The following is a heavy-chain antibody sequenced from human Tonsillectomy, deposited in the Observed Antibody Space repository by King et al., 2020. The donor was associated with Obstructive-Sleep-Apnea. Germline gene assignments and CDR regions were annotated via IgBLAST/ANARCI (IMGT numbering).Heavy chain of an antibody. J-gene: IGHJ4*02. CDR1: GFTSDDYA. CDR2: ISWNSGSI. V-gene: IGHV3-9*02. D-gene: IGHD3-22*01. CDR3: AKGTTMSGIDY. Sequence: VQLVESGGGLVQPGRSLRLSCAASGFTSDDYAMHWVRQAPGKGLEWVSGISWNSGSIGYADSVKGRFTISRDNAKNSLYLQMNSLRAEDTALYYCAKGTTMSGIDYWGQGTLVTVSS.